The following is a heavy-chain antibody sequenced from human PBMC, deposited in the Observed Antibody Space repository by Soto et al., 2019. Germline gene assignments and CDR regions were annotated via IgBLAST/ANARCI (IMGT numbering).Heavy chain of an antibody. J-gene: IGHJ6*02. CDR2: INTAGSTK. V-gene: IGHV3-48*03. CDR3: ARAECSSPDCLTAYYSYGLDV. D-gene: IGHD3-9*01. Sequence: PGGSLRLSCAASGFTFSNFEMHWVHQAPGKGLEWVSYINTAGSTKYYAESVKGRFTISRDNARNSLFLQMNSLRAEDTAVYYCARAECSSPDCLTAYYSYGLDVWGQGSTVTVSS. CDR1: GFTFSNFE.